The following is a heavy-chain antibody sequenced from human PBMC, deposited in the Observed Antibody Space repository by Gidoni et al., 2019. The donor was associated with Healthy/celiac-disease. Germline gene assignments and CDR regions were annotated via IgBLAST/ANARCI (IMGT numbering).Heavy chain of an antibody. CDR3: ARDLLSGVGATPYFDY. V-gene: IGHV3-48*01. J-gene: IGHJ4*02. CDR2: ISSSSSTI. Sequence: EVQLVESGGGLVQPGGSLRLSCAASGFTFRSYSMNWVRQAPGKGLEWVSYISSSSSTIYYADSVKGRFTISRDNAKNSLYLQMNSLRAEDTAVYYCARDLLSGVGATPYFDYWGQGTLVTVSS. D-gene: IGHD1-26*01. CDR1: GFTFRSYS.